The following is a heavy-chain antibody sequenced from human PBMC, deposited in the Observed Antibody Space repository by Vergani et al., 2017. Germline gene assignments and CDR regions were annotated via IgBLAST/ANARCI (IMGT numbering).Heavy chain of an antibody. D-gene: IGHD5-12*01. V-gene: IGHV3-33*01. CDR2: IWYDGSNK. J-gene: IGHJ4*02. CDR1: GFTFSSYG. Sequence: QVQLVESGGGVVQPGRSLRLSCAASGFTFSSYGMHWVRQAPGKGLEWVAVIWYDGSNKYYADSVKGRFTISRDNSKNTLYLQMNSLRAEDTAVYYCARVRGYSGYWRDYWGQGTLVTVSS. CDR3: ARVRGYSGYWRDY.